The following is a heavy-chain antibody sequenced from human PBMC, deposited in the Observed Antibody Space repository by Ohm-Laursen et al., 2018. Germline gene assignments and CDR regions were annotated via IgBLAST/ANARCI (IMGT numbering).Heavy chain of an antibody. CDR2: ISGSCGST. CDR1: GFTFNSYA. V-gene: IGHV3-23*01. J-gene: IGHJ4*02. Sequence: SLRLSCAASGFTFNSYAMNWVRQAPGKGLEWVSGISGSCGSTFYGDSVKGRFTISRDNSKNTLYLQMNSLRAEDTAVYYCARSSGDNCCRPLDYWGQGTLVSVSS. D-gene: IGHD2-15*01. CDR3: ARSSGDNCCRPLDY.